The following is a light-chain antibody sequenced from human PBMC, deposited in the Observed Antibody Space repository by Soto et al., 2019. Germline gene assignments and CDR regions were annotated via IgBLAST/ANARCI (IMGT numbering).Light chain of an antibody. V-gene: IGLV1-44*01. CDR2: ANN. CDR3: AAWDDRLNGYV. Sequence: QSVLTQPPSASGTPGQRVTISCSGSSSNIGNSTVNWYQQFPGTAPKLLIYANNRRPSGVPDRFSGSKSGTSASLAISGLQSEDEADYYCAAWDDRLNGYVFGAGTKVTVL. CDR1: SSNIGNST. J-gene: IGLJ1*01.